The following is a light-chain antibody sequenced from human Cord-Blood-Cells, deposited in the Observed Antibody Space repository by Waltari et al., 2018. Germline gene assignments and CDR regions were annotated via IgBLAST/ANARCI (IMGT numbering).Light chain of an antibody. CDR3: SSYTSSSVV. Sequence: QSALTQPASVSGSPGQSITISCTGTSSDVGGYNYVSWYRQNPGKAPKLMIYDVSNRPSGVSNRFSGSKSGNTASLTISGRQAEDEADYYCSSYTSSSVVFGGGTKLTVL. J-gene: IGLJ2*01. CDR1: SSDVGGYNY. CDR2: DVS. V-gene: IGLV2-14*01.